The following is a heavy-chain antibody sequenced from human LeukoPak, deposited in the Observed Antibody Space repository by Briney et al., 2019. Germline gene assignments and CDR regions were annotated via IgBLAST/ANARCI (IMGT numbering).Heavy chain of an antibody. J-gene: IGHJ4*02. D-gene: IGHD3-16*01. Sequence: GGSLRLSCVVSGFTFSTYAMSWVRQAPGKGLEWVAFISGSGRNTYYTDSVKGRFTISRDNSKNTLYLQMNSLRAEDTAVYYCAKVTGGDMITYGGLDYWGQGTLVTVSS. CDR1: GFTFSTYA. V-gene: IGHV3-23*01. CDR3: AKVTGGDMITYGGLDY. CDR2: ISGSGRNT.